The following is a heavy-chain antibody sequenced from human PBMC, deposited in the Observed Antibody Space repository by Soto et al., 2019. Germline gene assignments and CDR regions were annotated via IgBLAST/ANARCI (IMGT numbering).Heavy chain of an antibody. Sequence: QVQLQQSGAGLLKPSETLSLTCAVYGESFSGYIWTWIRQTPGKGLQWIGQINHSGSAYYNPSLKGRVTISVHTSSSQFSLELSSVTAADTAVYYCARGLITGSHYSGGWYYFDSWGQGTQVTVSS. V-gene: IGHV4-34*01. CDR2: INHSGSA. D-gene: IGHD6-19*01. CDR3: ARGLITGSHYSGGWYYFDS. J-gene: IGHJ4*02. CDR1: GESFSGYI.